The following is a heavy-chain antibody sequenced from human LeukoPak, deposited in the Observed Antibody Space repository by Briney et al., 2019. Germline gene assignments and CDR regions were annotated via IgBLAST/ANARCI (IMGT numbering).Heavy chain of an antibody. Sequence: SETLSLTCAVYGGSFSGYYGSWIRQPPGKGLDWIGEINHSGSTNYNPSLKSRVTISVDTSKNQFSLKLSSVTAADTAVYYCARVGRDGYNRRFDYWGQGTLVTVSS. J-gene: IGHJ4*02. CDR3: ARVGRDGYNRRFDY. CDR1: GGSFSGYY. CDR2: INHSGST. D-gene: IGHD5-24*01. V-gene: IGHV4-34*01.